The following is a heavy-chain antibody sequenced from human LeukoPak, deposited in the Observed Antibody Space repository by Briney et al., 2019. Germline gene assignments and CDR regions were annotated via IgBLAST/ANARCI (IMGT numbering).Heavy chain of an antibody. V-gene: IGHV4-59*01. D-gene: IGHD6-13*01. J-gene: IGHJ4*02. CDR2: IYYSGST. CDR1: GGSISSYY. Sequence: SETLSLTCTVSGGSISSYYWSWIRQPPGKGLEWIGYIYYSGSTNYNPSLKSRVTISVDTSKNQFSLRLSSVTAADTAVYYCARVTGYVMEDYFDYWGQGALVTVSS. CDR3: ARVTGYVMEDYFDY.